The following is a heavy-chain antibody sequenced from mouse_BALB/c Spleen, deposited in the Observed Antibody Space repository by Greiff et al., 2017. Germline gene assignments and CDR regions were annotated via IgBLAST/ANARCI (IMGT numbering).Heavy chain of an antibody. CDR3: ARRGTGYAMDY. CDR1: GYTFSSYW. V-gene: IGHV1-9*01. CDR2: ILPGSGST. D-gene: IGHD2-14*01. J-gene: IGHJ4*01. Sequence: VQLQQSGAELMKPGASVKISCKATGYTFSSYWIEWVKQRPGHGLEWIGEILPGSGSTNYNAKFKGKATFTADTSSNTAYMQLSSLTSEDSAVYYCARRGTGYAMDYWGQGTSVTVSS.